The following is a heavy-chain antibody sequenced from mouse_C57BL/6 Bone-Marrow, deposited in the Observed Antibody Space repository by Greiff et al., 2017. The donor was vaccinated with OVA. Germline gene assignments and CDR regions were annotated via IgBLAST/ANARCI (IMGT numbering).Heavy chain of an antibody. V-gene: IGHV1-53*01. Sequence: VQLQQPGPELVKPGASVKLSCKASGYTFTSYWMHWVKQRPGQGLEWIGNINPSNGGTNYNEKFKSKATLTVDKSSSTAYMQLSSLTSEDSAVYYCARSGSSGYGFAYWGQGTLVTVSA. CDR3: ARSGSSGYGFAY. CDR1: GYTFTSYW. J-gene: IGHJ3*01. D-gene: IGHD3-2*02. CDR2: INPSNGGT.